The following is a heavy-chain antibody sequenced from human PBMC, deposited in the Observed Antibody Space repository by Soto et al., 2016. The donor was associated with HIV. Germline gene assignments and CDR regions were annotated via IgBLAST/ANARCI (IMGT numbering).Heavy chain of an antibody. CDR2: ISSSGSTT. Sequence: VQLVESGGGLVKPGGSLRLSCEASGFTFSDYYMSWIRQAPGKGLEWISYISSSGSTTHYADSVKGRLTISRDDAKNSVYLHVKSLRVEDTAVYHCATFPAPLTNGEYYNYIDVWGKGTTVTVSS. CDR3: ATFPAPLTNGEYYNYIDV. CDR1: GFTFSDYY. D-gene: IGHD6-6*01. V-gene: IGHV3-11*04. J-gene: IGHJ6*03.